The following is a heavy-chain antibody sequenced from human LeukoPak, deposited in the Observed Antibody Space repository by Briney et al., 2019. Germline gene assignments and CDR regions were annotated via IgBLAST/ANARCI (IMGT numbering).Heavy chain of an antibody. CDR2: IDPSDSYT. Sequence: GESLKISCKGSGYSFTSYWISWVRQMPGKGLEWMGRIDPSDSYTNYSPSFQGHVTISADKSISTAYLQWSSLKASDTAMYYCARRGEWLLYDNTGTNAFDIWGQGTLVTVSS. D-gene: IGHD3-3*01. J-gene: IGHJ3*02. CDR3: ARRGEWLLYDNTGTNAFDI. V-gene: IGHV5-10-1*01. CDR1: GYSFTSYW.